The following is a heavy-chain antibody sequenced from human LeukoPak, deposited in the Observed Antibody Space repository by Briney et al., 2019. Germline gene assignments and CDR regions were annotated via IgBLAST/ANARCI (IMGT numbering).Heavy chain of an antibody. J-gene: IGHJ3*02. CDR1: GYTFPNFD. Sequence: GASVKVSCKASGYTFPNFDINWVRQATGQGLEWMGWMNFNSGNTGYAQKFQGRVTMTRNTAICTVYMELSSLKSEDTAIYYCAKVGLGNTAIHIWGQGTMVTVSS. D-gene: IGHD5-18*01. V-gene: IGHV1-8*02. CDR3: AKVGLGNTAIHI. CDR2: MNFNSGNT.